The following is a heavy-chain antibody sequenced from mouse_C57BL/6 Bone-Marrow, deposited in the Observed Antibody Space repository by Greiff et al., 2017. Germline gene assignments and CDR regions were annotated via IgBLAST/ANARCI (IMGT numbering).Heavy chain of an antibody. V-gene: IGHV1-53*01. J-gene: IGHJ4*01. CDR2: INPSNGGT. Sequence: VQLQQPGTELVKPGASVKLSCKASGYTFTSYWMHWVKQRPGQGLEWIGNINPSNGGTNYNEKFKSQATLTVDTSSSTAYMQLSSLTSEDSAVYYCARGTTVVEGYAMDDWGQGTSGTVSS. CDR3: ARGTTVVEGYAMDD. D-gene: IGHD1-1*01. CDR1: GYTFTSYW.